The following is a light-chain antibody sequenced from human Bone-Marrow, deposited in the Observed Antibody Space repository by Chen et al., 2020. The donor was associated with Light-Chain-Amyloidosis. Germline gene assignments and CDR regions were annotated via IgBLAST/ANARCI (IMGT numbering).Light chain of an antibody. Sequence: SYELTQPPSVSVSAGQTDRLTCSGDDLPTKYAYWYQQKPGQAPVLVIHRDTERPSGISERFSGSSSGTTATLTISGVQAEDEADYHCQSADSSGTYEVIFGGGTKLTVL. CDR2: RDT. CDR3: QSADSSGTYEVI. CDR1: DLPTKY. J-gene: IGLJ2*01. V-gene: IGLV3-25*03.